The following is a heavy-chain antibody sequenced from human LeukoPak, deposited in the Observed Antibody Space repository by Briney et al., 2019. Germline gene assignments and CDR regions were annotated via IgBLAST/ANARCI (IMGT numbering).Heavy chain of an antibody. V-gene: IGHV3-21*01. D-gene: IGHD6-13*01. CDR1: GFTFSSYS. Sequence: GGSLRLSCAASGFTFSSYSMNWVRQAPGKGLESVSSISSGSSFIYYADSVKGRFTISRDNPKNSLYLQMNSLRAEDTAVYYCARDSGSPQDAFDIWGQGTMVTVSS. J-gene: IGHJ3*02. CDR3: ARDSGSPQDAFDI. CDR2: ISSGSSFI.